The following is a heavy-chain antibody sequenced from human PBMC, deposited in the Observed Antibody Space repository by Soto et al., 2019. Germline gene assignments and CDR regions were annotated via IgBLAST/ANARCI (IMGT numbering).Heavy chain of an antibody. Sequence: QITLKESGPTLVKPTQTLTLTCTFSGFSLSTSGVGVGWIRQPPGKALEWLALIYWDDDKRYSPSLKSRLTITKVTSKNQVVLTMTNMDPVDTATYYCAHSISFRLSGSITIFGVTIPGGFQHWGQGTLVTVSS. D-gene: IGHD3-3*01. CDR1: GFSLSTSGVG. V-gene: IGHV2-5*02. J-gene: IGHJ1*01. CDR3: AHSISFRLSGSITIFGVTIPGGFQH. CDR2: IYWDDDK.